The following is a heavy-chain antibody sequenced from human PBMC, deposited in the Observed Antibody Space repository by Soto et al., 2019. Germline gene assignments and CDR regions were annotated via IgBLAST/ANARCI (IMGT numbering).Heavy chain of an antibody. Sequence: EVQLLESGGGLLQPGGSLRLSCTASGFTFSNYAMSWVRQAPGKELEWVSTFSSGGGGTYYADYVKGRFTISRDNSKNTLSLQMNSVRAEDTAVYYCTKANRYCSGANCFTFDYWGLGTLVTVSS. CDR2: FSSGGGGT. J-gene: IGHJ4*02. CDR3: TKANRYCSGANCFTFDY. D-gene: IGHD2-15*01. CDR1: GFTFSNYA. V-gene: IGHV3-23*01.